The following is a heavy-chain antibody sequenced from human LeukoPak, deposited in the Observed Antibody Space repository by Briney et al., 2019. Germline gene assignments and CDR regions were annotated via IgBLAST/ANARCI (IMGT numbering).Heavy chain of an antibody. CDR3: ARGADSSGYYSIFYFDY. D-gene: IGHD3-22*01. CDR2: IYYSGST. CDR1: GGSISSYY. Sequence: SETLSLTCTVSGGSISSYYWNWIRQPPGKGLEWIGYIYYSGSTNYNPSLKSRVTISVDTSKNQFSLKLSSVTAADTAVYYCARGADSSGYYSIFYFDYWGQGTLVTVSS. V-gene: IGHV4-59*01. J-gene: IGHJ4*02.